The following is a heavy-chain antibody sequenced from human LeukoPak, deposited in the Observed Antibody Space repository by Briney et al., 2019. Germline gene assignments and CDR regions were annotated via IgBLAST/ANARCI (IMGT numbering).Heavy chain of an antibody. Sequence: EASVKVSCKASGYTFSGYYIHWVRQAPGQGLEWMGWINPNSGGTNYAQKFQGRVTMTRDTSISTAYMELSRLRSDDTAVYYCARVMTRNDAYGDYVYYFDYWGQGTLVTVSS. D-gene: IGHD4-17*01. CDR3: ARVMTRNDAYGDYVYYFDY. CDR2: INPNSGGT. J-gene: IGHJ4*02. CDR1: GYTFSGYY. V-gene: IGHV1-2*02.